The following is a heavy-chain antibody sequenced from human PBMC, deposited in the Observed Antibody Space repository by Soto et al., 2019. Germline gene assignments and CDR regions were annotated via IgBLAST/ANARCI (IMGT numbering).Heavy chain of an antibody. CDR2: IYYSGST. Sequence: SETLSLTCTVSGGSISSGGYYWSWIRQHPGKSLEWIGYIYYSGSTYYNPSLKSRVTISVDTSKNQFSLKLSSVTAADTAVYYCARDTTGVGGGMDVWGQGTTVTVSS. CDR3: ARDTTGVGGGMDV. V-gene: IGHV4-31*03. J-gene: IGHJ6*02. CDR1: GGSISSGGYY. D-gene: IGHD1-1*01.